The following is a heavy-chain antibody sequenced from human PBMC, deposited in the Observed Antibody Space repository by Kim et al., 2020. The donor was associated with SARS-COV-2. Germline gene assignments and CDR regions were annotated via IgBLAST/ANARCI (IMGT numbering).Heavy chain of an antibody. D-gene: IGHD1-7*01. CDR3: ARDPNYQYYFDY. CDR1: GYTFASYG. V-gene: IGHV1-18*01. CDR2: ISAYNGNT. J-gene: IGHJ4*02. Sequence: ASVKVSCKAFGYTFASYGISWVRQAPGQGLEWMGWISAYNGNTNYAQKLQGRVTMATDTSTNTAYMELRSLRSDDTAVYYCARDPNYQYYFDYWGQGTLVTVSS.